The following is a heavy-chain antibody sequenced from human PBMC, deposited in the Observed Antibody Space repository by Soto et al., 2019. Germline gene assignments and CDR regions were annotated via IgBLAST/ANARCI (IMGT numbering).Heavy chain of an antibody. CDR2: ISGRSDVI. Sequence: QVHLVESGGGLVKPGGSLRLSCAASGFSISDFYMSWVRQIPGKGLEWISYISGRSDVIHYVDSVKGRFTVSRDNARNSVFLQMDSLRAADSGIYFCARERAPDIRFDSWGQGTLVTVSS. D-gene: IGHD5-12*01. CDR3: ARERAPDIRFDS. CDR1: GFSISDFY. J-gene: IGHJ5*01. V-gene: IGHV3-11*01.